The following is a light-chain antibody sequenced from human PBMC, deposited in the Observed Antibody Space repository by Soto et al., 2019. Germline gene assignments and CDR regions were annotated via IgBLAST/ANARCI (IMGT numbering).Light chain of an antibody. CDR2: SAT. CDR3: QQIYTIPWT. CDR1: QSFSNY. Sequence: DIQMTQSPSSVSASVGDRVTITCRTSQSFSNYLAWYQHRPGKAPKLLIYSATVLQSGVASRFSGSGSGTAFTLTIGRLQPEDSATYYCQQIYTIPWTFGQGTRVEIK. J-gene: IGKJ1*01. V-gene: IGKV1-39*01.